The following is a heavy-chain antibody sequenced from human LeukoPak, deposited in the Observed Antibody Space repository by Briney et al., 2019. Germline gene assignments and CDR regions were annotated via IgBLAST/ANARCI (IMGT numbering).Heavy chain of an antibody. V-gene: IGHV1-2*02. CDR2: INPNSGGT. J-gene: IGHJ4*02. Sequence: ASVKVSCKASGYAFTSYYMHWVRQAPGQGLEWMGWINPNSGGTNYAQKFQGRVTMTRDTSISTAYMELSRLRSDDTAVYYCARGAYDFWGGHYWGQGTLVTVSS. CDR1: GYAFTSYY. CDR3: ARGAYDFWGGHY. D-gene: IGHD3-3*01.